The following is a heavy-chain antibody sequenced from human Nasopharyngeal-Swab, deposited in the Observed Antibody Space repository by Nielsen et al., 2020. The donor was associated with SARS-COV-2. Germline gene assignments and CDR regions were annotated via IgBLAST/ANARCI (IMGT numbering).Heavy chain of an antibody. V-gene: IGHV3-15*01. Sequence: GESLKISCAASGFAFSNAWMSWVRQAPGKGLEWVGRIKSKTDGGTAEYAAPVKGRFTMSRDDSKDTLYLQMDSLKIEDTAVYYCRTELKWELTPINIWGQGTLATVSS. CDR1: GFAFSNAW. CDR2: IKSKTDGGTA. J-gene: IGHJ4*02. CDR3: RTELKWELTPINI. D-gene: IGHD1-26*01.